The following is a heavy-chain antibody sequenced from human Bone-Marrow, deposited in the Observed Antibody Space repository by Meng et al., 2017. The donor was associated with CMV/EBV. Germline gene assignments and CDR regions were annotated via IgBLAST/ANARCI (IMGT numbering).Heavy chain of an antibody. CDR3: ARDYDDYYDSSGFDY. D-gene: IGHD3-22*01. CDR1: GYTFTSYA. V-gene: IGHV1-3*01. J-gene: IGHJ4*02. CDR2: INAGNGNT. Sequence: SGYTFTSYAMHWVRRAPGRRLEWMGWINAGNGNTKYSQKFQGRVTITRDTSASTAYMGLSSLRSEDTAVYYCARDYDDYYDSSGFDYWGQGTLVTVSS.